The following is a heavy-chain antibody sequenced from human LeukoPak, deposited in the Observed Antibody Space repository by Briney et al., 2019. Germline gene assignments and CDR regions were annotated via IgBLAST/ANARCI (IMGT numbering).Heavy chain of an antibody. Sequence: GGSLRLSCAASGFTFSSYAMSWVRQAPGEGLYWVSAISGSDGSTYYADSVKGRFTISRDNSKNTLYLQMNSLRAEDTAVYYCAKDLRDHTGLGAFDIWGQGTMVTVSS. CDR1: GFTFSSYA. J-gene: IGHJ3*02. V-gene: IGHV3-23*01. D-gene: IGHD2-8*02. CDR3: AKDLRDHTGLGAFDI. CDR2: ISGSDGST.